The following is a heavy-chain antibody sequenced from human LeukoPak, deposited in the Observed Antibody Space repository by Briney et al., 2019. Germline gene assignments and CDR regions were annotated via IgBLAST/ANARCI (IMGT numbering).Heavy chain of an antibody. CDR2: IRSSSSYI. Sequence: PGGSLRLSCAASGFTFSSYSMNWVRQAPGKGLEWVSSIRSSSSYIYYADSVKGRFTISRDNAKNSLYLQMNSPRAEDTAVYYCARGQYSSSWYAAWFDPWGQGTLVTVSS. V-gene: IGHV3-21*01. CDR1: GFTFSSYS. J-gene: IGHJ5*02. CDR3: ARGQYSSSWYAAWFDP. D-gene: IGHD6-13*01.